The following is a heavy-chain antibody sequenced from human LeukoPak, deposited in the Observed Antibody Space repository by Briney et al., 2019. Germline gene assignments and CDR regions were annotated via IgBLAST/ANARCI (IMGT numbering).Heavy chain of an antibody. D-gene: IGHD3-22*01. CDR1: GYSFTSYW. CDR2: IYPGDSDT. Sequence: KPGESLKISCKGSGYSFTSYWIGWVRQMPGKGLEWMGIIYPGDSDTRYSPSFQGQVTISADKSISTAYLQWSSLKASDTAMYYCARQLTYDDSRGYCFDYWGQGTLVTVSS. CDR3: ARQLTYDDSRGYCFDY. J-gene: IGHJ4*02. V-gene: IGHV5-51*01.